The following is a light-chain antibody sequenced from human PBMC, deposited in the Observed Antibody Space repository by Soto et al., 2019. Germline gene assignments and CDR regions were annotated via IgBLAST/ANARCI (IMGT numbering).Light chain of an antibody. CDR2: DAS. J-gene: IGKJ5*01. V-gene: IGKV1-39*01. Sequence: DIQMTQSPLSLSASIGDRVTITCRASQIISTYLNWYQQKPGKAPKLLIYDASSLQSGVPSRFSGSGSGTDFTLTISSLQPEDFATYYCQQLNSYPITFGQGTRLEIK. CDR3: QQLNSYPIT. CDR1: QIISTY.